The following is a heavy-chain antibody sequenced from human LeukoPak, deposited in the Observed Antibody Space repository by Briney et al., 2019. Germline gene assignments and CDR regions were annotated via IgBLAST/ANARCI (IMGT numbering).Heavy chain of an antibody. CDR2: ITNNGDST. CDR1: GFSFTNYP. CDR3: ARDNRRSGGSGSWAAFDI. D-gene: IGHD3-10*01. V-gene: IGHV3-64*01. J-gene: IGHJ3*02. Sequence: PGRSLRLSCAASGFSFTNYPMHWVRQAPGKGLEYVSAITNNGDSTYHANSVKGRFTISRDNSKNTLYLQMGSLRAEDMAVYYCARDNRRSGGSGSWAAFDIWGQGTMVTVSS.